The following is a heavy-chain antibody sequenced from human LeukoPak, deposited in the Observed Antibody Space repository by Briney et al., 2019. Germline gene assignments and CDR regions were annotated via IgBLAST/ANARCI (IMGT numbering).Heavy chain of an antibody. D-gene: IGHD1/OR15-1a*01. CDR1: GFTFSSYA. Sequence: GGSLRLSCAASGFTFSSYAMSWVRQAPGKGLEWVSAISGSGGSTYYADSVKGRFTISRDNPKNTLYLQMNSLRAEDTAVYYCANNNRDYYYGMDVRGKGTTVTVSS. CDR3: ANNNRDYYYGMDV. V-gene: IGHV3-23*01. CDR2: ISGSGGST. J-gene: IGHJ6*04.